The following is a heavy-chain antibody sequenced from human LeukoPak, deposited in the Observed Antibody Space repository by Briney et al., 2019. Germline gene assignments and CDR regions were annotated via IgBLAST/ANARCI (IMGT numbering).Heavy chain of an antibody. Sequence: SETLSLTCTVSGYSISSGYFWGWIRQPPGKGLEWIGSIYHSGSTSYNPSLKSRVTISVDTSKSQFSLKLSSVTAADTAIYYCARGGYYGSGNDFRFDPWGQGTLVTVSS. D-gene: IGHD3-10*01. J-gene: IGHJ5*02. V-gene: IGHV4-38-2*02. CDR3: ARGGYYGSGNDFRFDP. CDR1: GYSISSGYF. CDR2: IYHSGST.